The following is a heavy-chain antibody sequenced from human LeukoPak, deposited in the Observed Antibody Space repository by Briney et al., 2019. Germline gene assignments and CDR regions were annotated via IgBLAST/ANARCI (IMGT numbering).Heavy chain of an antibody. CDR1: GFTVSSNY. CDR2: IYSGGST. CDR3: ATAATPSSRSYYYYYMDV. Sequence: PGGSLRLSCAASGFTVSSNYMSWVRQAPGKGLEWVSVIYSGGSTYYADSVKGRFTISRDNSKNTLYLQMNSLRAEDTAVYYCATAATPSSRSYYYYYMDVWGKGTTVTVSS. D-gene: IGHD6-25*01. V-gene: IGHV3-66*02. J-gene: IGHJ6*03.